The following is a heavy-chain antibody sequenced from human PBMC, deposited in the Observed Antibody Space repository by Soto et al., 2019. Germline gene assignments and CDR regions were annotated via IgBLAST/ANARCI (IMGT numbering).Heavy chain of an antibody. CDR3: TIDDYSHYDLEDY. Sequence: GGSLRLSCAASGVTLSSYGMNWVRQAPGKGLEWLSYINSNSKTKYYADSVKGRFTISRDNAQNSLYLQAHSLSPEDTAVYYCTIDDYSHYDLEDYWGQGTLVTVSS. CDR2: INSNSKTK. CDR1: GVTLSSYG. D-gene: IGHD4-4*01. J-gene: IGHJ4*02. V-gene: IGHV3-48*01.